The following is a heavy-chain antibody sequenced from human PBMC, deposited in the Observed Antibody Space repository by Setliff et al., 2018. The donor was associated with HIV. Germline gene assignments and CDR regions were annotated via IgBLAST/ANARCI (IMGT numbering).Heavy chain of an antibody. V-gene: IGHV4-39*01. CDR2: VYNSGSA. CDR1: GGSISSSNYY. Sequence: SETLSLTCTVAGGSISSSNYYWGWIRQPPGEGLEWIGRVYNSGSANYNPSLTSRVTMSVDTSKNQFSLKLSSVTAADTAVYYCARLDYSNYYYGMDVWGQGTTVTVSS. D-gene: IGHD4-4*01. CDR3: ARLDYSNYYYGMDV. J-gene: IGHJ6*02.